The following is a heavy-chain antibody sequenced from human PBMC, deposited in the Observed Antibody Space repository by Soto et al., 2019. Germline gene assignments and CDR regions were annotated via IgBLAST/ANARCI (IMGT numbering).Heavy chain of an antibody. D-gene: IGHD6-13*01. CDR3: ASEVDIAAAGTIGNWYFDL. CDR2: IIPIFGTA. CDR1: GGTFSSYA. J-gene: IGHJ2*01. Sequence: SVKVSCKASGGTFSSYAISWVRQAPGQGLEWMGGIIPIFGTANYAQKFQGRVTITADESTSTAYMELSSLRSEDTAVYYCASEVDIAAAGTIGNWYFDLWGRGTLVTVSS. V-gene: IGHV1-69*13.